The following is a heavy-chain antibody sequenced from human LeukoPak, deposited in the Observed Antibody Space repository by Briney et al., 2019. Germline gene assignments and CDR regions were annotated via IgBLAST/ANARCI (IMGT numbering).Heavy chain of an antibody. CDR2: ISGSGGST. Sequence: GGSLRLSCAASGFTFSSYAMSWVRQAPGKGLEWVSAISGSGGSTYYADSVKGRFTISRDNSKNTLYLQMNSLRAEDTAVYHCAKDRAGREGFDYWGQGTLVTVSS. CDR3: AKDRAGREGFDY. V-gene: IGHV3-23*01. CDR1: GFTFSSYA. D-gene: IGHD1-26*01. J-gene: IGHJ4*02.